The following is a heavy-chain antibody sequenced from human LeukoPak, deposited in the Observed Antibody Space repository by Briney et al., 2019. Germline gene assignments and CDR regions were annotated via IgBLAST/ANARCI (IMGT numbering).Heavy chain of an antibody. D-gene: IGHD5-12*01. CDR2: INQDGSEE. CDR3: VRDGGVSGYDLLDY. Sequence: AGGSLRLSCAASGFTFSNYWMTWVRQAPGKGLEWVAHINQDGSEEHYMDAVKARFTISRDNAKNSLSLQMNSLRAEDTAVYYCVRDGGVSGYDLLDYWGRGPLVTVSS. J-gene: IGHJ4*02. V-gene: IGHV3-7*01. CDR1: GFTFSNYW.